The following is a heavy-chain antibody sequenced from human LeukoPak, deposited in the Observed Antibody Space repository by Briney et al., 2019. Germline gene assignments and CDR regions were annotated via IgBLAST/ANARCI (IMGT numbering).Heavy chain of an antibody. D-gene: IGHD2-2*01. CDR3: AREIYCTSTTCNWLDP. Sequence: ETLSLTCTVSGGSISTYYWSWIRQPPGKGLEWLSFISRVSIYIYSADSVKGRFTISRDNAKNSLYLHMNSLRDEDTAVYYCAREIYCTSTTCNWLDPWGQGTLVTVSS. CDR1: GGSISTYY. CDR2: ISRVSIYI. V-gene: IGHV3-21*01. J-gene: IGHJ5*02.